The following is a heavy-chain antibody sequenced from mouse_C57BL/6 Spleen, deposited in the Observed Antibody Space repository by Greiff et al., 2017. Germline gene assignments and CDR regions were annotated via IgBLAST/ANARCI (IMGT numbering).Heavy chain of an antibody. J-gene: IGHJ4*01. D-gene: IGHD1-1*01. Sequence: EVKLMESGGGLVQSGRSLRLSCATSGFTFSDFYMEWVRQAPGKGLEWIAASRNKANDYTTEYSASVKGRFIVSRDTSQSILYLQMNALRAEYTAIYYCARDGDYYGNAMDYWGQGTSVTVSS. CDR1: GFTFSDFY. CDR2: SRNKANDYTT. CDR3: ARDGDYYGNAMDY. V-gene: IGHV7-1*01.